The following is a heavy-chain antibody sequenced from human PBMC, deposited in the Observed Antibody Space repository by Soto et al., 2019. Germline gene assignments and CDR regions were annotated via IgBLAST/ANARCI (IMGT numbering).Heavy chain of an antibody. CDR3: ARGPGGPDGPGDY. D-gene: IGHD2-15*01. Sequence: QVQLVQSGAEVKKPGASVKVSCKASGYTFTSYAMHWVRQAPGQRLEWMGWINAGNGNTKYSQKCQGRVTITRDTSASTAYMELGSLRSEDTAVYYCARGPGGPDGPGDYWGQGTLVTVSS. CDR2: INAGNGNT. CDR1: GYTFTSYA. V-gene: IGHV1-3*01. J-gene: IGHJ4*02.